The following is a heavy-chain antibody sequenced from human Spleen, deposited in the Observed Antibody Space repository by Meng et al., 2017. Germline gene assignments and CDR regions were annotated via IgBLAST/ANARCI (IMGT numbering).Heavy chain of an antibody. D-gene: IGHD3-16*01. CDR2: INHSGST. CDR1: GGSFSGYY. Sequence: SETLSLTCAVYGGSFSGYYWSWIRQPPGKGLEWIGEINHSGSTNYNPSLKSRVTISVDTSKNQFSLKLSSVTAADTAVYYCARQAGGHDAFDIWGQGTMVTGSS. CDR3: ARQAGGHDAFDI. J-gene: IGHJ3*02. V-gene: IGHV4-34*09.